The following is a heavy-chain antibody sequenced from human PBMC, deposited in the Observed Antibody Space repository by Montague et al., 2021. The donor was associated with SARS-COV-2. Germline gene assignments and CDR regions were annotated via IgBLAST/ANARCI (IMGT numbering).Heavy chain of an antibody. D-gene: IGHD1-26*01. V-gene: IGHV4-59*12. Sequence: SETLSLTCTVSGGSISSYYWSWIRQPPGKGLEWIGHIYNNGSTNYNPSLKSRVTISVDTSKNQFSLKLSSVTAADTAVYYCARLVWVPGVGAVGFDPWGQGTLVTVSS. J-gene: IGHJ5*02. CDR3: ARLVWVPGVGAVGFDP. CDR1: GGSISSYY. CDR2: IYNNGST.